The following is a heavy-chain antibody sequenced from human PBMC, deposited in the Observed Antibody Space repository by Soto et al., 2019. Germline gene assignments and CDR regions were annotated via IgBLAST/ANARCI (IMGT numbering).Heavy chain of an antibody. Sequence: GGSLRLSCAASGFTFSNYGMSWVRQAPGQGLEYVSAISDSGSRPYYADSVKGRFTISRDNSKDTLYLQMSSLRAEDTAVYYCAKVLPGYCSSTSCPEGWFDPWGQGILVTVSS. CDR2: ISDSGSRP. CDR1: GFTFSNYG. CDR3: AKVLPGYCSSTSCPEGWFDP. V-gene: IGHV3-23*01. D-gene: IGHD2-2*01. J-gene: IGHJ5*02.